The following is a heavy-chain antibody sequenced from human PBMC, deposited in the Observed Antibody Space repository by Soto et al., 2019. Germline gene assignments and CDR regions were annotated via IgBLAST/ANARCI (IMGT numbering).Heavy chain of an antibody. V-gene: IGHV1-69*13. CDR3: ARDSHDYGPGRLSFEPVTFDP. J-gene: IGHJ5*02. Sequence: SVEDSCKASRGAYSSYSISWVRQAPGQGLEWMGGIIPIFGTANYAQKFQGRVTITADETTSTAYMELSSLRSEDTAVYYCARDSHDYGPGRLSFEPVTFDPWGQGTLVTVSS. D-gene: IGHD3-10*01. CDR2: IIPIFGTA. CDR1: RGAYSSYS.